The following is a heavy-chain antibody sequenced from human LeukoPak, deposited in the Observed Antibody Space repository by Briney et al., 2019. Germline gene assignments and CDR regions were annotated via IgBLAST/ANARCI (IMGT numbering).Heavy chain of an antibody. J-gene: IGHJ3*02. D-gene: IGHD3-10*01. Sequence: SETLSLTCAVYGGSFSGYYWSWIRQPPGKGLEWIGEINHSGSTNYNPSLKSRVTISVDTSKNQFSLKLSSVTAADTAVYYCARRGIYGRHATDAFDIWGQGTMVTVSS. V-gene: IGHV4-34*01. CDR2: INHSGST. CDR1: GGSFSGYY. CDR3: ARRGIYGRHATDAFDI.